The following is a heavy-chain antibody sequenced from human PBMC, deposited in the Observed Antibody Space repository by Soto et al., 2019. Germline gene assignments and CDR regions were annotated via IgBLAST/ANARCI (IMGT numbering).Heavy chain of an antibody. D-gene: IGHD3-22*01. CDR3: ARGGGSGYYHADAFDI. CDR2: IYYSGST. CDR1: GGSISSSSYY. Sequence: QLQLQESGPGLVKPSETLSLTCTVSGGSISSSSYYWGWIRQRPGKGLEWIGSIYYSGSTYYNPSLKSRVTISVDTSKNQFSLKLSSVTAADTAVYYCARGGGSGYYHADAFDIWGQGTMVTVSS. V-gene: IGHV4-39*01. J-gene: IGHJ3*02.